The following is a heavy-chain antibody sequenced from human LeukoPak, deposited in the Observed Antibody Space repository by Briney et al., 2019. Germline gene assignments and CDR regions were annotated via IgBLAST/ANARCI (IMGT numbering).Heavy chain of an antibody. J-gene: IGHJ4*02. D-gene: IGHD3-9*01. Sequence: GGSLRLSCAASGFTFSSYSMNWVRQAPGKGLEWVSSISSSSSYIYYADSVKGRFTISRDNAKNSLYLQMNSLRAEDTAVYYCARESSRDILTGYYFDYWGQGTLATVSS. CDR2: ISSSSSYI. CDR3: ARESSRDILTGYYFDY. V-gene: IGHV3-21*01. CDR1: GFTFSSYS.